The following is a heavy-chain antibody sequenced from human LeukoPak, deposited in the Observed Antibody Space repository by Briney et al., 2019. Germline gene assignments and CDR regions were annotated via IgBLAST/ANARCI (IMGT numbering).Heavy chain of an antibody. V-gene: IGHV3-30*04. CDR1: GFTFSSYA. Sequence: GGSLRLSCAASGFTFSSYAMHWVRQAPGKGLEWVAVISYDGNNKYYTDSVKGRFTISRDISKNTLYLQMNSLRAEDTAVYHCARGSRYSYDFTGRERTKSRLDYWGQGTLVTVSS. J-gene: IGHJ4*02. D-gene: IGHD5-18*01. CDR3: ARGSRYSYDFTGRERTKSRLDY. CDR2: ISYDGNNK.